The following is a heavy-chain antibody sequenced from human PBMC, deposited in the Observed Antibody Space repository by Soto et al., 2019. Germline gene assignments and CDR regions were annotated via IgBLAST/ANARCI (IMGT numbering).Heavy chain of an antibody. J-gene: IGHJ4*02. V-gene: IGHV3-23*01. Sequence: EVQLLESGGGLVQPGGSLRLSCAASGFTFSSYAMSWVRQAPGKGLEWVSAISGSGGSTYYADSVKGRFTISRDNSKNTLYMQMNSLRAEDTAVYYCAKDPVFDKVTGYWGQGTLVTVSS. CDR3: AKDPVFDKVTGY. D-gene: IGHD3-10*02. CDR2: ISGSGGST. CDR1: GFTFSSYA.